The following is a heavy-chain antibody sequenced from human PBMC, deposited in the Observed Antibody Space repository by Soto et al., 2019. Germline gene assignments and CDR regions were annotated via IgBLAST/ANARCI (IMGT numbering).Heavy chain of an antibody. Sequence: EVQLLESGGDSVQPGGSVRLSCAGSGFTFINYAMNWVRQAPGKGLEWVSTISGGGDTTFFADSVRGRFTFSRDNSKNTVILQMNSLGVDDTAVYYSERKVVGSTSRAYYFYFDLCCRGTLGNVSS. J-gene: IGHJ2*01. CDR2: ISGGGDTT. V-gene: IGHV3-23*01. CDR1: GFTFINYA. D-gene: IGHD3-22*01. CDR3: ERKVVGSTSRAYYFYFDL.